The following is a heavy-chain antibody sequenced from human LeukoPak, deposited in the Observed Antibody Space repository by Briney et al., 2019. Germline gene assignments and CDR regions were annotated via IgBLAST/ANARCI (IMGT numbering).Heavy chain of an antibody. Sequence: GGSLRLSCAASGFTFSSYSMNWVRQAPGKGLEWVSSISSSSSYIYYADSVKGRFTISRDNSKNTLYLQMNSLRAEDTAVYYCARPLDPGLRFLEWLLPDYWGQGTLVTVSS. CDR2: ISSSSSYI. CDR1: GFTFSSYS. CDR3: ARPLDPGLRFLEWLLPDY. J-gene: IGHJ4*02. V-gene: IGHV3-21*01. D-gene: IGHD3-3*01.